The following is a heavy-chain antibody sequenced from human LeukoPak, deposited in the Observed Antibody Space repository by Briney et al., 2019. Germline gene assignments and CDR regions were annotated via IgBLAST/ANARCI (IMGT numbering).Heavy chain of an antibody. V-gene: IGHV3-48*04. Sequence: GGSLRLSCAASGFTFSSYSMNWVRQAPGKGLEWVSYISSSSSTIYYADSVKGRFTISRDNAKNSLYLQMNSLRAEDTAVYYCAEGRYCTGGSCYSRYSGMDVWGQGTTVTVSS. J-gene: IGHJ6*02. CDR2: ISSSSSTI. CDR3: AEGRYCTGGSCYSRYSGMDV. CDR1: GFTFSSYS. D-gene: IGHD2-15*01.